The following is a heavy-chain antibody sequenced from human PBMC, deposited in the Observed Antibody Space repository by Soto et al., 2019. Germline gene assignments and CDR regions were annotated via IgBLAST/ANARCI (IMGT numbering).Heavy chain of an antibody. V-gene: IGHV4-61*01. J-gene: IGHJ4*02. Sequence: SETLSLTCTVSGGSISSGYYYWSWLRQQPGKGLEWIGYIYYSGSTNYNPSLKGRVTISVDTSKNQFSLKLSSVTAADTAVYYCARGKRGSGWYSHYFDYWGQGTLVTVSS. CDR2: IYYSGST. CDR1: GGSISSGYYY. CDR3: ARGKRGSGWYSHYFDY. D-gene: IGHD6-19*01.